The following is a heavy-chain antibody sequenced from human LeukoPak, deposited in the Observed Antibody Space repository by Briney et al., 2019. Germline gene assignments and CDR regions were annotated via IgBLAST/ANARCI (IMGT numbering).Heavy chain of an antibody. Sequence: SETLSLTCTVSGGSISSSSYYWGWIRQPPGKGLEWIGSIYYSGSTYYNPSLKSRVTISVDTSKNQFSLKLSSVTAADTAVYCCARHDILTGYYSYYFDYWGQGTLVTVSS. CDR3: ARHDILTGYYSYYFDY. J-gene: IGHJ4*02. CDR2: IYYSGST. V-gene: IGHV4-39*01. CDR1: GGSISSSSYY. D-gene: IGHD3-9*01.